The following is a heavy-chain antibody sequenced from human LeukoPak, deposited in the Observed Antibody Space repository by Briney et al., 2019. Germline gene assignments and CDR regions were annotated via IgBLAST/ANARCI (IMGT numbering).Heavy chain of an antibody. D-gene: IGHD1-1*01. CDR2: VSGSGGST. CDR3: ASDRRRLRGMNGDGDAFDI. CDR1: AFTFRPYA. J-gene: IGHJ3*02. V-gene: IGHV3-23*01. Sequence: GGSLRLSCAASAFTFRPYAMIWVRQAPGKGLEWVSTVSGSGGSTYYADSVKGRFTMSRDNSRNTLDLQMNCLRVEDTAVYFCASDRRRLRGMNGDGDAFDIWGQGTMVTVSS.